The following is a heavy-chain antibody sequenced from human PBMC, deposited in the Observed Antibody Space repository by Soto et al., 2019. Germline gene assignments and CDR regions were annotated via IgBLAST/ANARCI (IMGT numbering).Heavy chain of an antibody. Sequence: QVQLQESGPGLVKPSQTLSLTCTVSGGPFPSGGYYWSWIRQPPGKGLEWIGEINHSGSTNYNPSLKSRVTISVDTSKNQFSLKLSSVTAADTAVYYCARPKLRFLEWLPSEPWFDPWGQGTLVTVSS. D-gene: IGHD3-3*01. J-gene: IGHJ5*02. V-gene: IGHV4-31*03. CDR3: ARPKLRFLEWLPSEPWFDP. CDR1: GGPFPSGGYY. CDR2: INHSGST.